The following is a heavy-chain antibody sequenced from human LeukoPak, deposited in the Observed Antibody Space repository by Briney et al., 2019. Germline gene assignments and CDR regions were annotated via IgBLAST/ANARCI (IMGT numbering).Heavy chain of an antibody. V-gene: IGHV3-48*03. J-gene: IGHJ4*02. CDR2: ITSSGSTI. D-gene: IGHD2-2*01. CDR1: GFTFSSYE. CDR3: ARDQGFGSSPSGPYYFNY. Sequence: PGGSLRLSCAVPGFTFSSYEMNWVRQAPGKGLEWLSYITSSGSTIYYADSVKGRFTISRDNAKNSLYLQMNSLRAEDTAIYYGARDQGFGSSPSGPYYFNYGAREPRVTVPS.